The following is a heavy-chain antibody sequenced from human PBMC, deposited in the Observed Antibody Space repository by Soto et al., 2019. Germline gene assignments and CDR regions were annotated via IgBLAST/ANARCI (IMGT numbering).Heavy chain of an antibody. J-gene: IGHJ4*02. CDR1: GGSISSGGYS. CDR2: IYHSGST. Sequence: TLSLTCDVSGGSISSGGYSWSWIRQPPGKGLEWIGYIYHSGSTYYNPSLKSRVTISVDTSKNQFSLKLSSVTAADTAVYYCARAAPRYCSGGSCYSAMDYWGQGTLVTVS. CDR3: ARAAPRYCSGGSCYSAMDY. D-gene: IGHD2-15*01. V-gene: IGHV4-30-2*01.